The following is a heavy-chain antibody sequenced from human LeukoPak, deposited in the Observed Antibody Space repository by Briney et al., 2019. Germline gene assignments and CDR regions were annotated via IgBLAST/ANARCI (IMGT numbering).Heavy chain of an antibody. CDR1: GFTFSSYE. CDR2: ISSSGSTI. Sequence: GGSLRLSCAASGFTFSSYEMNWVRQAPGKGLEWVSYISSSGSTIYYADSVKGRFTISRDDAKNSLFLQMNSLRAEDTATYYCARGEFGDYYYFYMDVWGKGTTVTVSS. CDR3: ARGEFGDYYYFYMDV. J-gene: IGHJ6*03. V-gene: IGHV3-48*03. D-gene: IGHD2/OR15-2a*01.